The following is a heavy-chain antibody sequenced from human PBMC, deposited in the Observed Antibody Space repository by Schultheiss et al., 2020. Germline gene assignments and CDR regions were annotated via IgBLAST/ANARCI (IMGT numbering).Heavy chain of an antibody. CDR3: ARLEWELLPYDY. D-gene: IGHD1-26*01. V-gene: IGHV5-51*01. CDR1: GYSFTSYW. CDR2: IYPGDSDT. Sequence: GSLRLSCKGSGYSFTSYWIGWVRQMPGKGLEWMGIIYPGDSDTRYSPSFQGQVTISADKSISTAYLQWSSLKASDTAMYYCARLEWELLPYDYWGQGTLVNVSS. J-gene: IGHJ4*02.